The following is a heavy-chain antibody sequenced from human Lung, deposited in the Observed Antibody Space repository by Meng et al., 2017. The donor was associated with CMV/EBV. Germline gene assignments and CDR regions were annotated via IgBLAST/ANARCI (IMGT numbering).Heavy chain of an antibody. V-gene: IGHV3-74*01. CDR2: FDENGRRS. Sequence: LVESGGGLCQPWGSLTFSCAVSGVTIRSYWMHWVRQAPGKGLEWVSRFDENGRRSSYADSVRGRFTISRDDAKNTLYLQMNSLRVEDTAVYYCARGVAESLGWEMGYWGQGTLVTVSS. CDR1: GVTIRSYW. CDR3: ARGVAESLGWEMGY. J-gene: IGHJ4*02. D-gene: IGHD1-26*01.